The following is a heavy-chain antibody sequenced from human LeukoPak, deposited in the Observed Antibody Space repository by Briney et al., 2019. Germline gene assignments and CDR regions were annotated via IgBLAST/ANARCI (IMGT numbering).Heavy chain of an antibody. V-gene: IGHV3-23*01. J-gene: IGHJ1*01. CDR2: ISGSGGST. Sequence: GGSLRLSCAASGFTFSSYAMSWVRQAPGKGLEWVSAISGSGGSTYYAASVKGRFTISRDNSKNTLYLQMNSPRSVCTSIYYCAKAPTDYYEKGSYYYVYFKDWGQGTLVTVSS. CDR3: AKAPTDYYEKGSYYYVYFKD. D-gene: IGHD3-10*01. CDR1: GFTFSSYA.